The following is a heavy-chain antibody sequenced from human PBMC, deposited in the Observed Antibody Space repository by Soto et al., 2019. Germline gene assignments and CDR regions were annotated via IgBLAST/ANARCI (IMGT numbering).Heavy chain of an antibody. CDR1: GYMFTGYY. CDR3: ATDKVAFDM. J-gene: IGHJ3*02. V-gene: IGHV1-2*02. Sequence: SVKVSSKSSGYMFTGYYRQWVRQAPGQGLEWMGWINTKTGGTKYAQKFQGRVTMTRDTYINTDYMEVSRLRSDDTAVYYCATDKVAFDMWGQGTTVTVSS. CDR2: INTKTGGT.